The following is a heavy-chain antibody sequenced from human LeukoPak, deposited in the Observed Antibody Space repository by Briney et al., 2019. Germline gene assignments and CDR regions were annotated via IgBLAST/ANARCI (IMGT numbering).Heavy chain of an antibody. J-gene: IGHJ4*02. Sequence: PGGSLRLSCAASGFTFSSYWMHWVRQAPGKGLVWVAVIKSDGSSTSYADSVKGRFTVSRDNAKNTLYLQMNSLRAEDTAVYYCAREGRFLDRSPVDYWGQGSLVTVSS. V-gene: IGHV3-74*01. D-gene: IGHD3/OR15-3a*01. CDR1: GFTFSSYW. CDR3: AREGRFLDRSPVDY. CDR2: IKSDGSST.